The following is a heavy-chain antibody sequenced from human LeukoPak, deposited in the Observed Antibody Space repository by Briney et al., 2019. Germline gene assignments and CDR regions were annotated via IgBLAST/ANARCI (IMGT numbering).Heavy chain of an antibody. J-gene: IGHJ4*02. Sequence: PSETLSLTCAVYGASFSGYYWSWIRQPPGKGLEWIGEINHSGSTNYNPSLKSRVTISVDTSKNQFSLKLSSVTAADTAVYYCARGHLGRYLGAYYFDYWGQGTLVTVSS. CDR2: INHSGST. CDR1: GASFSGYY. CDR3: ARGHLGRYLGAYYFDY. D-gene: IGHD3-9*01. V-gene: IGHV4-34*01.